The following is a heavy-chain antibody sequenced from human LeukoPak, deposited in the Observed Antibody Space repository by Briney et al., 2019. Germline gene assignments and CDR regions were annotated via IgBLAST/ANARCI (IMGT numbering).Heavy chain of an antibody. CDR3: AKEFYDSSGHFRE. D-gene: IGHD3-22*01. Sequence: GGSLRLSCAVSGFTFSSYGMSWVSQAPGKGLEWVSDISGSGGSTYYADSVKGRFTISRDNSKNTLYLQMNSLRAEDTAVYYCAKEFYDSSGHFREWGQGTLVTVSS. CDR1: GFTFSSYG. CDR2: ISGSGGST. J-gene: IGHJ4*02. V-gene: IGHV3-23*01.